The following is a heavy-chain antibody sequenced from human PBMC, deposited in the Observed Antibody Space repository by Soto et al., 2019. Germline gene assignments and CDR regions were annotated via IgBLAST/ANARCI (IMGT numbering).Heavy chain of an antibody. CDR1: GFTFNSYG. D-gene: IGHD3-22*01. V-gene: IGHV3-30*18. CDR2: VSYDGSKQ. Sequence: PGGSLRLSCAASGFTFNSYGIHWVRQAPGQGLEWVAGVSYDGSKQYYTDSVRGRFTISRDNSRNTLDLQMNSLRAEDTAVYYCAKDTYYHDSSGYYVFDCWGQGTLVTVLL. CDR3: AKDTYYHDSSGYYVFDC. J-gene: IGHJ4*02.